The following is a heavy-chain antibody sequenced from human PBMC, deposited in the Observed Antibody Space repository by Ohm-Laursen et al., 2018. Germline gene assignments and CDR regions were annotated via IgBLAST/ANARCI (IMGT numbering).Heavy chain of an antibody. J-gene: IGHJ4*02. D-gene: IGHD2/OR15-2a*01. CDR2: IYHSGGT. V-gene: IGHV4-38-2*02. CDR3: ARDELTLSWYDY. Sequence: GTLSLTYTVSGGSISSGYYWGWVRQPPGKGLEWIGSIYHSGGTYYNPSLTLKSRVTISVDTSKNHFSLKLSSVTAADSAVYYCARDELTLSWYDYWGQGTLVTVSS. CDR1: GGSISSGYY.